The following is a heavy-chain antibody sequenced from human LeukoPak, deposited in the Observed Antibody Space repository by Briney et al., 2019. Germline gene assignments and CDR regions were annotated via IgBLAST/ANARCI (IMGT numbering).Heavy chain of an antibody. D-gene: IGHD3-22*01. CDR3: ARRYFYDSSRSYPDFPVFDS. Sequence: GGSLRLSCVASGFTFSDYYISWIRQAPGKGLEWVSYIRSSGSTIYYADSVKGRFTISRDNAKNSLYLQMNSLRAEDTAVYYCARRYFYDSSRSYPDFPVFDSWGQGTLVTVSS. J-gene: IGHJ4*02. V-gene: IGHV3-11*01. CDR2: IRSSGSTI. CDR1: GFTFSDYY.